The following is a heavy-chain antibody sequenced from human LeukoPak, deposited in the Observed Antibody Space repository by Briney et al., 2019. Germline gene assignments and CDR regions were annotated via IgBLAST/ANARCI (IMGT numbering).Heavy chain of an antibody. CDR3: TRVGRSTTGEDY. V-gene: IGHV4-31*03. CDR1: GGSISSGGYY. CDR2: IYYSGST. J-gene: IGHJ4*02. Sequence: SETLSLTCTVSGGSISSGGYYWSWLRQHPGTGLEWIGYIYYSGSTYYNPSLKSRVTISVDTSKNQFSLKLSSVTAADTAVYYCTRVGRSTTGEDYWGQGTLVTVSS. D-gene: IGHD3-16*01.